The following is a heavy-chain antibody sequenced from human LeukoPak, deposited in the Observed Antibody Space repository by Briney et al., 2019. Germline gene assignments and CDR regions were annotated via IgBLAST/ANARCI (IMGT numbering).Heavy chain of an antibody. CDR1: GFTFSIYG. Sequence: PGGSLRLSCAASGFTFSIYGMSWVRQAPGKGLEWVAFIRYDGNNKLYADSMKGRFTISRDNSKNTLYLHINSLRAEDTAVYYCVKDNPLDYWGQGTLVIVSS. CDR3: VKDNPLDY. J-gene: IGHJ4*02. CDR2: IRYDGNNK. D-gene: IGHD1-14*01. V-gene: IGHV3-30*02.